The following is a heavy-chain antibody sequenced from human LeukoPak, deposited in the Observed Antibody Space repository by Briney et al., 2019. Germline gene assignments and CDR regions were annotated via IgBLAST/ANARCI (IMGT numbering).Heavy chain of an antibody. V-gene: IGHV3-48*01. CDR1: GFSFSDYS. CDR2: ISSGSSTI. CDR3: ARVYRNEEDFWTPNNYMDV. Sequence: GGSLRLSCAASGFSFSDYSMNWVRQAPGKGLEWVSFISSGSSTIDYSDSVKGRFTISRDNAKNSVYLQMNSLRAEDTAVYYCARVYRNEEDFWTPNNYMDVWGKGTTVTVSS. D-gene: IGHD3/OR15-3a*01. J-gene: IGHJ6*04.